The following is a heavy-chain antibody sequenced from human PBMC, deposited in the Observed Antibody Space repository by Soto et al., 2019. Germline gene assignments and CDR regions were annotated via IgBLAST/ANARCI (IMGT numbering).Heavy chain of an antibody. D-gene: IGHD1-7*01. CDR3: GRGRSGELVAFY. J-gene: IGHJ4*02. V-gene: IGHV1-2*02. CDR1: GYTFTGHY. CDR2: IGPNSGDT. Sequence: QVQLVQSGAEVKKSGASVKVSCKASGYTFTGHYIHWVRQAPGQGPEWMGEIGPNSGDTKYAQKFQGRVTMTRDTSITTVYMELSNLSPDDTAVYYCGRGRSGELVAFYWGQGTLVTVYS.